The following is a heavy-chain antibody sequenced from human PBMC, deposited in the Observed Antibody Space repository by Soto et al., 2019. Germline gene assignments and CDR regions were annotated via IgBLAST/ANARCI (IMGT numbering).Heavy chain of an antibody. CDR3: ARGRGTGELPHDAFDI. V-gene: IGHV4-34*01. Sequence: SETLSLTCAVYGGSFSGYYWSWIRQPPGKGLEWIGEINHSGSTNYNPSLKSRVTISVDTSKNQFSLKLSSVTAADTAVYYCARGRGTGELPHDAFDIWGQGTMVTVSS. J-gene: IGHJ3*02. CDR1: GGSFSGYY. D-gene: IGHD7-27*01. CDR2: INHSGST.